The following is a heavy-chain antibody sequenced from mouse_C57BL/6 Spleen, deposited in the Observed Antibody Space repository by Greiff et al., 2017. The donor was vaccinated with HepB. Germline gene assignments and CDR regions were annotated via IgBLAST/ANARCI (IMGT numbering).Heavy chain of an antibody. CDR2: ISDGGSYT. CDR3: ARDPLYYYGSSYEDYFDY. V-gene: IGHV5-4*01. Sequence: EVKLMESGGGLVKPGGSLKLSCAASGFTFSSYAMSWVRQTPEKRLEWVATISDGGSYTYYPDNVKGRFTISRDNAKNNLYLQMSHLKSEDTAMYYCARDPLYYYGSSYEDYFDYWGQGTTLTVSS. D-gene: IGHD1-1*01. J-gene: IGHJ2*01. CDR1: GFTFSSYA.